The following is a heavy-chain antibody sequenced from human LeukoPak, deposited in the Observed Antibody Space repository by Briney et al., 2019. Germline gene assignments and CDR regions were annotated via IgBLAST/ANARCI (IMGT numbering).Heavy chain of an antibody. J-gene: IGHJ3*02. V-gene: IGHV3-72*01. CDR3: ARTSQYYYDSSGYYYDAFGI. CDR2: TRNKANSYTT. CDR1: GFTFSDHY. Sequence: GGSLRLSCAASGFTFSDHYMDWVRQAPGKGLEWVGRTRNKANSYTTEYAVSVKGRFTISRDDSKNSLYLQMNSLKTEDTAVYYCARTSQYYYDSSGYYYDAFGIWGQGTMVTVSS. D-gene: IGHD3-22*01.